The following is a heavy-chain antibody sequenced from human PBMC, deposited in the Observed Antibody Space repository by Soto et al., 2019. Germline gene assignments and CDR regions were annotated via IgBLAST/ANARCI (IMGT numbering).Heavy chain of an antibody. CDR2: IKSKTDGGTA. Sequence: GGSLRLSCAASGLTFSSYAMSWVRQAPGKGLEWVGRIKSKTDGGTADYDAPVKGRFTVSRDDSKNTLYLQMNSLKTEDTALYAGPTQIISGFDYWGQGTVVT. CDR3: PTQIISGFDY. V-gene: IGHV3-15*01. D-gene: IGHD2-15*01. CDR1: GLTFSSYA. J-gene: IGHJ4*02.